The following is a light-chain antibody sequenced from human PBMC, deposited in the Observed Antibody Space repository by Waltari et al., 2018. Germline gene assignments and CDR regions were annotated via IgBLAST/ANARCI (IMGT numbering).Light chain of an antibody. CDR3: QQSHTAPWT. CDR2: AAS. V-gene: IGKV1-39*01. Sequence: IQMTQSPSSLSVSVGGRVPITCRATQSISDSLNWYQQKPGKAPNLLIYAASHLKTGVPSRFSGSGSGTHFTLTISSLQPEDFATYFCQQSHTAPWTFGQGTKV. J-gene: IGKJ1*01. CDR1: QSISDS.